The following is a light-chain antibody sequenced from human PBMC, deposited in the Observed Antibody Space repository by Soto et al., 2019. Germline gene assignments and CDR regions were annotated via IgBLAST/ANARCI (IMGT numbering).Light chain of an antibody. V-gene: IGLV4-69*01. CDR2: LNSDGSH. J-gene: IGLJ2*01. CDR1: SGHSSYA. Sequence: QLVLTQSPSASASLGASVKLNCHLSSGHSSYAIAWQQQQPEKGPRYLMKLNSDGSHSKGDGIPDRFSGSSSGAERYLTISSLQSEDEADYYCQTWDTDSVLFGGGTKLTVL. CDR3: QTWDTDSVL.